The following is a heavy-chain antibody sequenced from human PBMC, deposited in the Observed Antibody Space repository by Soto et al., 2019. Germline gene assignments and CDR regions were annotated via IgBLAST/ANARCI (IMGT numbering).Heavy chain of an antibody. CDR1: GYTFTGYY. V-gene: IGHV1-2*02. D-gene: IGHD3-22*01. CDR3: ARDTGDYYDSSGTLNFDI. Sequence: ASVKVSCKASGYTFTGYYMHWVRQAPGQGLEWMGWINPNSGGTNYAQKFQGRVTMTRDTSIGTAYMELSRLRSDDTAVYYCARDTGDYYDSSGTLNFDIWGQGTMVTVSS. CDR2: INPNSGGT. J-gene: IGHJ3*02.